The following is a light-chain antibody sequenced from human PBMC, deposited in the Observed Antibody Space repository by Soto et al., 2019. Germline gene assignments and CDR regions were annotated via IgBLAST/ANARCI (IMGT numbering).Light chain of an antibody. CDR3: SSYTSSSTYV. Sequence: QSALTQPASVSGSPGQSITISCTGTSSDVGGYNYVSWYHQHPGKAPNLMIYDVSNRPSGVSNRFSGSKSGNTASLTISGLQAEDEADYYCSSYTSSSTYVFGTGTKLTVL. V-gene: IGLV2-14*01. CDR1: SSDVGGYNY. J-gene: IGLJ1*01. CDR2: DVS.